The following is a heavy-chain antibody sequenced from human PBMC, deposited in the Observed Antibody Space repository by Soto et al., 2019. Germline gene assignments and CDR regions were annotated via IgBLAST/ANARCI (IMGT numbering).Heavy chain of an antibody. J-gene: IGHJ4*02. CDR3: ARGGTPYYDSSSPRY. CDR1: GDSFGTPFYY. Sequence: SETLSLTCTVSGDSFGTPFYYWGWIRQPPGRGLEWVASVYYTGHTYYNPSLKSRVTISLDTSNNQFSLKLTSVTAADTAVYYCARGGTPYYDSSSPRYWGQGTLVTVSS. D-gene: IGHD3-22*01. CDR2: VYYTGHT. V-gene: IGHV4-39*01.